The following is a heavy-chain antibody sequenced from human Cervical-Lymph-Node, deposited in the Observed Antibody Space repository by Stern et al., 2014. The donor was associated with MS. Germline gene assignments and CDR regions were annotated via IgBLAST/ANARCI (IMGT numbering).Heavy chain of an antibody. D-gene: IGHD1-1*01. J-gene: IGHJ5*02. CDR3: TRVQRERRALDHFDP. Sequence: VQLVESGAEVKQPGASVNVSCEASGFSFTTHYMHWIRQAPGKGLEWVGMINPNSGTTSYARQFQGRVIITRDTSTSTIYMELTGLRSEDTALYFCTRVQRERRALDHFDPWGQGTLVTVSS. CDR2: INPNSGTT. V-gene: IGHV1-46*03. CDR1: GFSFTTHY.